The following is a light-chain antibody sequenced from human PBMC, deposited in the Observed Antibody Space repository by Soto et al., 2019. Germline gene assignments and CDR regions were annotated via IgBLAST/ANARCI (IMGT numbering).Light chain of an antibody. J-gene: IGLJ1*01. Sequence: QSALTQPASVSGSPGQSITISCTGTSSDVGGYNYVAWYQQHPGKAPKLIIYDVTNRPSGVSNRFSGSKSGNTASLTISGLQADDEADYHCRSYTSLSTPYVFGTGTKVTVL. CDR1: SSDVGGYNY. CDR3: RSYTSLSTPYV. CDR2: DVT. V-gene: IGLV2-14*01.